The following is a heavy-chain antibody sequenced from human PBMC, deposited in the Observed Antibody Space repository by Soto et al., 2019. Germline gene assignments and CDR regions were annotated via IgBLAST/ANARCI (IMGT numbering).Heavy chain of an antibody. Sequence: EVQLVESGGGLVKPGGSLRLYCAASRFTFSSYSMNWVRQAPGKGLEWVSSISSSSSYIYYADSVKGRFTISRDNAKNSLYLQMNSLRAEDTAVSYCASEASYGGPKHFDYWGQGTLVTVSS. D-gene: IGHD5-12*01. CDR1: RFTFSSYS. V-gene: IGHV3-21*01. CDR3: ASEASYGGPKHFDY. J-gene: IGHJ4*02. CDR2: ISSSSSYI.